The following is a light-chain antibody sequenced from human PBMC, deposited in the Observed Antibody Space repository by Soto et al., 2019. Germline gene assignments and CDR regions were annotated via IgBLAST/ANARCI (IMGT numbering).Light chain of an antibody. CDR2: DVS. CDR3: SSYTSRTTYV. J-gene: IGLJ1*01. Sequence: QSALTQPASVSGSPGQSITISCTGTSSDVGAYSYVSWYQQHPGKAPKLIIYDVSDRPSGVSNRFSGSKSGNTASLTISGLQAEDEADYYCSSYTSRTTYVFGTGTKLTVL. V-gene: IGLV2-14*01. CDR1: SSDVGAYSY.